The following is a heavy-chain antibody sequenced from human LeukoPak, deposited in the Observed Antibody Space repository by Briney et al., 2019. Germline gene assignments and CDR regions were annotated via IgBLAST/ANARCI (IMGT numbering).Heavy chain of an antibody. Sequence: ASVKVSCKASGGTFSSYAISWVRQAPGQGLEWMGWIGAYNGNTNYAQKLQGRVTLTTDTSTCTAYMGLRSLRSDDTAVYYCARGPSTVATRQDYWGQGTLVTVSS. CDR2: IGAYNGNT. D-gene: IGHD6-6*01. CDR1: GGTFSSYA. V-gene: IGHV1-18*01. CDR3: ARGPSTVATRQDY. J-gene: IGHJ4*02.